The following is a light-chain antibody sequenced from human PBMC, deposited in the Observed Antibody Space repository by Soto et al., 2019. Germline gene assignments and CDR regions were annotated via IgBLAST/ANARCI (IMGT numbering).Light chain of an antibody. V-gene: IGKV1-39*01. Sequence: DIVMTQSRASLSASVGDRVTSACRTSQTITNNLNWYQQRPGKAPKLLIYSSTSLMSGVPPRFSGSGSGTDFTLTISSLQPEDFATYFCQQTYITPITFGQGTRLDIK. CDR3: QQTYITPIT. J-gene: IGKJ5*01. CDR2: SST. CDR1: QTITNN.